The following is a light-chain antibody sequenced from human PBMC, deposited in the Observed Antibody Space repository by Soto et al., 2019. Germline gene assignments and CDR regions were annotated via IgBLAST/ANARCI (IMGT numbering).Light chain of an antibody. CDR2: EVT. CDR1: SSDVGGYNF. V-gene: IGLV2-8*01. J-gene: IGLJ1*01. Sequence: QSALTQPPSASGSSGQSVTISCTGTSSDVGGYNFVSWYQQHPGKAPKLMIYEVTKRPSGVPDRFSASKSGNTASLTVSGLQAEDEADYYCSSYSDSSIYVFGTGTKLTVL. CDR3: SSYSDSSIYV.